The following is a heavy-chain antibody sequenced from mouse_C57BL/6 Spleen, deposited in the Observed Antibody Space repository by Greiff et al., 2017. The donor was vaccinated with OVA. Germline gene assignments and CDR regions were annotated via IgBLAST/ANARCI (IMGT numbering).Heavy chain of an antibody. Sequence: QVHVKQPGAELVKPGASVKLSCKASGYTFTSYWMQWVKQRPGQGLEWIGEIDPSDSYTNYNQKFKGKATLTVDTSSSTAYMQLSSLTSEDSAVYYCARSGGLRPYYYAMDYWGQGTSVTVSS. CDR1: GYTFTSYW. CDR2: IDPSDSYT. CDR3: ARSGGLRPYYYAMDY. J-gene: IGHJ4*01. D-gene: IGHD2-4*01. V-gene: IGHV1-50*01.